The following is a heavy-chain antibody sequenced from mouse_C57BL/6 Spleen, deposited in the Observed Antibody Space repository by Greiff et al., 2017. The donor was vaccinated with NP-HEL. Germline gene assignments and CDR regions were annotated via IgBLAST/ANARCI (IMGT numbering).Heavy chain of an antibody. D-gene: IGHD1-1*01. CDR2: IWSDGST. CDR3: ARSLYGSSPRWYFDV. J-gene: IGHJ1*03. Sequence: QVQLKESGPGLVAPSQSLSITCTVSGFSLTSYGVHWVRQPPGKGLEWLVVIWSDGSTTYNSALKSRLSISKDNSKSQVFLKMNSLQTDDTAMYYCARSLYGSSPRWYFDVWGTGTTVTVSS. V-gene: IGHV2-6*03. CDR1: GFSLTSYG.